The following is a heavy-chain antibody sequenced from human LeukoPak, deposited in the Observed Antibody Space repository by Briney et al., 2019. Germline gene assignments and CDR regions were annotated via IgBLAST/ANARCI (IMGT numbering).Heavy chain of an antibody. Sequence: SQTLSLTCTVSGGSISSGDYYWSWIRQPPGKGLEWIGYIYYSGSTYYNPSLKSRVTISVDTSKNQFSLKLSSVTAADTAVYYCARESHRSGGSCYGNNWFDPWGQGTLVTVSS. D-gene: IGHD2-15*01. CDR1: GGSISSGDYY. V-gene: IGHV4-30-4*08. CDR2: IYYSGST. CDR3: ARESHRSGGSCYGNNWFDP. J-gene: IGHJ5*02.